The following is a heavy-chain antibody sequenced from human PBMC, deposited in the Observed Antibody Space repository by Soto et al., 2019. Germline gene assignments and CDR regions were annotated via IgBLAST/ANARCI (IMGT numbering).Heavy chain of an antibody. CDR2: ISSSSSYI. CDR1: GFTFSSYS. Sequence: GGSLRLSCAASGFTFSSYSMNWVRQAPGKGLEWVSSISSSSSYIYYADSVKGRFTISRDNAKNSLYLQMNSLRAEDTAVYYCARSSEWELRAYFDYWGQGTLVTVSS. CDR3: ARSSEWELRAYFDY. J-gene: IGHJ4*02. V-gene: IGHV3-21*01. D-gene: IGHD1-26*01.